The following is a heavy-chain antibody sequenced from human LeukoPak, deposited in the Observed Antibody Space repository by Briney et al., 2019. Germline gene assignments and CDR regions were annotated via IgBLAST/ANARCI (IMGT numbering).Heavy chain of an antibody. V-gene: IGHV3-21*01. CDR2: ISSSSSYI. CDR1: GFTFSSYS. CDR3: ARVFVTWIQLWLPDY. D-gene: IGHD5-18*01. J-gene: IGHJ4*02. Sequence: GGSLRLSCAASGFTFSSYSMNWVRQAPGKGLEWVSSISSSSSYIYYADSVKGRFTISRDNAKNSLYLQMNSLRAEDTAVYYCARVFVTWIQLWLPDYWGQGALVTVSS.